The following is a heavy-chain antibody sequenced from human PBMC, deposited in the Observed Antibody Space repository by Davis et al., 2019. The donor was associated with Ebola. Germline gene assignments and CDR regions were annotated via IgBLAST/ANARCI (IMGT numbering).Heavy chain of an antibody. CDR1: GFTFSSYS. J-gene: IGHJ4*02. CDR2: ISSSSSYI. CDR3: ARDLGWVVATISKSFDY. Sequence: GESLKISCAASGFTFSSYSMNWVRQAPGKGLEWVSSISSSSSYIYYADSVKGRFTISRDNAKNSLYLQMNSLRAEDTAVYYCARDLGWVVATISKSFDYWGQGTLVTVSS. D-gene: IGHD5-12*01. V-gene: IGHV3-21*01.